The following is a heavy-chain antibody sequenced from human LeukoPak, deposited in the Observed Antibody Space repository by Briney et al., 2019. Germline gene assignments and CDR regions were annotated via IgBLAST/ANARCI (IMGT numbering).Heavy chain of an antibody. CDR1: GFTFSSYA. V-gene: IGHV3-23*01. D-gene: IGHD1-26*01. CDR3: AKDRGLVGATPSNFDY. CDR2: ISGSGGGT. Sequence: GGSLRLSCAASGFTFSSYAMNWVRQAPGKGLEWVSGISGSGGGTYYADSVKGRFTISRDNSKNTVYLQMNSLRAEDTAVYYCAKDRGLVGATPSNFDYWGQGTLVTVSS. J-gene: IGHJ4*02.